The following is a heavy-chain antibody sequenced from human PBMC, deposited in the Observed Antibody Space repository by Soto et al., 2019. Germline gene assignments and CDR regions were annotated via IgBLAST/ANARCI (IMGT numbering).Heavy chain of an antibody. J-gene: IGHJ4*02. CDR2: FYPGDSDT. CDR3: ARQGNGAEGFDY. D-gene: IGHD4-17*01. CDR1: GYYFPSYW. V-gene: IGHV5-51*01. Sequence: GESLKISCQGSGYYFPSYWIGWVRQMPGEGLEWMGIFYPGDSDTRYSPSFQGQVTISADRSISTAYLQWSSLKPSDTAMYYCARQGNGAEGFDYWGQGTLVTVSS.